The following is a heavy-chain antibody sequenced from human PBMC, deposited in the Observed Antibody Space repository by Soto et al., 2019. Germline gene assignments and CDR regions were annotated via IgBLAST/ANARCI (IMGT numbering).Heavy chain of an antibody. CDR1: GGSISSYY. Sequence: PSETLSLTRTGSGGSISSYYWSWIRQPPGKGLEWIGYLYYSGSTNYNPSLKSRVTISVDTPKIPCALKLSSVSAADTAVYYCARGPSQSVYDFWSGYQNWFDPWGQGTMVTVSS. V-gene: IGHV4-59*01. J-gene: IGHJ5*02. CDR3: ARGPSQSVYDFWSGYQNWFDP. D-gene: IGHD3-3*01. CDR2: LYYSGST.